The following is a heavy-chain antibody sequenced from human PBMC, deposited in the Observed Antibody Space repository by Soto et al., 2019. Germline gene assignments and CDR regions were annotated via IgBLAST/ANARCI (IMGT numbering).Heavy chain of an antibody. Sequence: GGSLRLSCAASGFTFSGSAMHLVRQASGKGLEWVGRIRSKANSYATAYAASVKGRFTISRDDSKNTAYLQMNSLKTEDTAVYYCTSLVGATGYWGQGTLVTVSS. D-gene: IGHD1-26*01. CDR2: IRSKANSYAT. J-gene: IGHJ4*02. V-gene: IGHV3-73*01. CDR1: GFTFSGSA. CDR3: TSLVGATGY.